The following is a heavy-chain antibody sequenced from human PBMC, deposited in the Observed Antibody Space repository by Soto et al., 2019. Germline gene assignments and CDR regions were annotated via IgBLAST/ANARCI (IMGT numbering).Heavy chain of an antibody. CDR3: AKCGAKDSSGYQEVENDY. Sequence: SETLSLTCAVSGGSISSGGYSWSWIRQPPGKGLEWIGYIYHSGSTYYNPSLKSRVTISVDRSKNQFSLKLSSVTAADTAVYYCAKCGAKDSSGYQEVENDYWGQGTPVTVSS. CDR1: GGSISSGGYS. CDR2: IYHSGST. D-gene: IGHD3-22*01. J-gene: IGHJ4*02. V-gene: IGHV4-30-2*01.